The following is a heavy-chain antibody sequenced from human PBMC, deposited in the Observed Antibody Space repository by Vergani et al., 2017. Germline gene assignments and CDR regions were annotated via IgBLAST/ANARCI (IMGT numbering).Heavy chain of an antibody. CDR1: GASIRSSNYY. CDR3: ARHSTVEWLVKLGWIDP. D-gene: IGHD6-19*01. CDR2: IYYSGST. J-gene: IGHJ5*02. V-gene: IGHV4-39*01. Sequence: QLQLQESGPGLVTPSATLSLTCSVSGASIRSSNYYWGWIRQPPGKGLEWIANIYYSGSTYYNPSLKSPVTISVDTSKNQFSLKLGSVTAADTAVYFCARHSTVEWLVKLGWIDPWGQGILVTVSS.